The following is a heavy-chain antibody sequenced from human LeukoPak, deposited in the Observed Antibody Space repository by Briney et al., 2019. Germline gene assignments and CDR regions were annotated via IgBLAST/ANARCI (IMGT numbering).Heavy chain of an antibody. Sequence: SETLPLTCTVSGGSISSSSAYWGWIRQPPGKGLEWIGSIYYSKNTYYNPSLKSRVTISADTSKNQFSLTLDSVNATDTAVYYCVSPRGFSYGYFDYWGQGTLVTVSS. D-gene: IGHD5-18*01. J-gene: IGHJ4*02. V-gene: IGHV4-39*01. CDR3: VSPRGFSYGYFDY. CDR2: IYYSKNT. CDR1: GGSISSSSAY.